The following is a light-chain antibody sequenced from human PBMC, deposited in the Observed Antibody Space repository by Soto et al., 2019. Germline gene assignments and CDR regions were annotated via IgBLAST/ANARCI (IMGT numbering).Light chain of an antibody. CDR1: QGISNN. Sequence: DIQMTQSPSSLSASVGDRVTITCRASQGISNNLAWYQQKPGKVPKLLIYAASTLQSGVPSRFSGSGSGTDFTLTISNLEPADVATYYCQEDNGAPFPFGPGTKVDVK. CDR3: QEDNGAPFP. CDR2: AAS. V-gene: IGKV1-27*01. J-gene: IGKJ3*01.